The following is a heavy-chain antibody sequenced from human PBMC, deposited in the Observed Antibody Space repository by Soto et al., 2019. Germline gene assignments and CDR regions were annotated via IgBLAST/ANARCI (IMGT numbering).Heavy chain of an antibody. D-gene: IGHD3-3*01. V-gene: IGHV3-23*01. CDR3: AKLYYDFWSGYSTPYYFDY. Sequence: GGALRLTCAASGFTFSSYAMSWVRQAPGKGLEWVSAISGSGGSTYYADSVKGRFTISRDNSKNTLYLQMNSLRAEDTAVYYCAKLYYDFWSGYSTPYYFDYWGQGTLVTVSS. J-gene: IGHJ4*02. CDR2: ISGSGGST. CDR1: GFTFSSYA.